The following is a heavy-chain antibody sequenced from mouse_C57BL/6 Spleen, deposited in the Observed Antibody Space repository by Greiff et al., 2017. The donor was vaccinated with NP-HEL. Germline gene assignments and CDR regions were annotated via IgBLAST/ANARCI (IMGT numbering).Heavy chain of an antibody. V-gene: IGHV1-76*01. J-gene: IGHJ3*01. CDR2: NYPGSGNT. CDR3: ARVTGTFAY. D-gene: IGHD4-1*01. CDR1: GYTFTDYY. Sequence: VQLQQSGAELVRPGASVKLSCKASGYTFTDYYINWVKQRPGQGIEWIARNYPGSGNTYYNEKFKGKATMTAEKSCSTAYMQLSSLTSEDSAVYVRARVTGTFAYWGRGTLVTVSA.